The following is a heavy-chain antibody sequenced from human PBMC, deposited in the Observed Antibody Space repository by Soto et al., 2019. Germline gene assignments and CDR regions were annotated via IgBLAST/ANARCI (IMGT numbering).Heavy chain of an antibody. D-gene: IGHD2-8*01. J-gene: IGHJ2*01. CDR3: AREPQWWRYFDL. V-gene: IGHV3-74*01. CDR2: IRGDGGDT. CDR1: GFTFSGYW. Sequence: EVHLVESGGDLVQPGGSLRLSCAASGFTFSGYWMHWVRQVPGKGLVWVSRIRGDGGDTNYADSVKGRFTISRDNAKNTLYLQMNSLRDEDTAVYYCAREPQWWRYFDLWGRGTLVTVSS.